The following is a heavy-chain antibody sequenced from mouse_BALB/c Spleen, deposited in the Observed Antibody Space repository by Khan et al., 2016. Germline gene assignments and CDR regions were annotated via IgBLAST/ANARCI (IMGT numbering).Heavy chain of an antibody. CDR3: ARFPFIYFDV. D-gene: IGHD1-1*01. V-gene: IGHV4-1*02. CDR1: GFDFSRYW. CDR2: INPASSTI. Sequence: EVELVESGGGLVQPGGSLKLSCAASGFDFSRYWMSWVRQAPGKGLEWIGEINPASSTINYTPSLQDKFIISRDNATNTLYLQMGKVRSEDTALYDCARFPFIYFDVWGAGTTVTVSS. J-gene: IGHJ1*01.